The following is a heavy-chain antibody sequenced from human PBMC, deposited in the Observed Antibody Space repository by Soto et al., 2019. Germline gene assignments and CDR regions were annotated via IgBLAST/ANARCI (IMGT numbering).Heavy chain of an antibody. CDR1: GGTFSSYA. V-gene: IGHV1-69*06. J-gene: IGHJ4*02. CDR3: ARGWEDIVVVPAASFGY. Sequence: QVQLVQSGAEVKKPGSSVKVSCNASGGTFSSYAISWVRQAPGQGLEWMGGIIPIFGTANYAQKFQGRVTITADKSTSTAYMELSSLRSEDTSVYYCARGWEDIVVVPAASFGYWGQGTLVTVSS. D-gene: IGHD2-2*01. CDR2: IIPIFGTA.